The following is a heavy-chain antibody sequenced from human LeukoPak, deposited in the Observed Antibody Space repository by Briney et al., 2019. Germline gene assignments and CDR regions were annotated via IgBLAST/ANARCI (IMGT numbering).Heavy chain of an antibody. CDR2: INHSGST. CDR3: ARSIGLGYPSAIAQPSRVSASDYYYGMDV. CDR1: GGSFSGCY. Sequence: SETLSLTCAVYGGSFSGCYWSWIRQPPGKGLEWIGEINHSGSTNYNPSLKSRVTISVDTSKNQFSLKLSSVTAADTAVYYCARSIGLGYPSAIAQPSRVSASDYYYGMDVWGQGTTVTVSS. D-gene: IGHD3-16*02. J-gene: IGHJ6*02. V-gene: IGHV4-34*01.